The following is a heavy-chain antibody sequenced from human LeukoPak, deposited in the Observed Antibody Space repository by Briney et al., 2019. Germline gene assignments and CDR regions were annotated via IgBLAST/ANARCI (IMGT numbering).Heavy chain of an antibody. V-gene: IGHV3-73*01. CDR1: GFTFSGSA. D-gene: IGHD1-1*01. J-gene: IGHJ4*02. Sequence: PGGSLRLSCAASGFTFSGSAMHWVRQASGKGLEWVGRIRSKANNYATAYAASVKGRFTISRDDSKNTAYLQMNSLKTEDTAVYYCARENWNQPYFDYWGQGTLVTVSS. CDR2: IRSKANNYAT. CDR3: ARENWNQPYFDY.